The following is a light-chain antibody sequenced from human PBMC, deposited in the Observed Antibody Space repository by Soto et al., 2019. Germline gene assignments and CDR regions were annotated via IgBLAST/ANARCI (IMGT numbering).Light chain of an antibody. CDR3: ASWDDSLNGVV. J-gene: IGLJ3*02. CDR1: TSNIGSNT. CDR2: SNN. Sequence: QSVLTQPPSASGTPGQRVTISCSGSTSNIGSNTVHWYQQLPGTAPKLLIYSNNRRPSGVPERLSGSKSGTSASLAISGLQSEDEADFYCASWDDSLNGVVFGGGTKVTVL. V-gene: IGLV1-44*01.